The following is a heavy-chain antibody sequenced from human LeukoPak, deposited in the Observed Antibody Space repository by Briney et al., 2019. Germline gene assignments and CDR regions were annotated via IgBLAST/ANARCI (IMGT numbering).Heavy chain of an antibody. V-gene: IGHV1-2*02. Sequence: AAVKVSCKGSGYTLTAFFLNWVRQAPGQGLGWAGYIKPRDGGTTSPPNFRCRATMTTAAASSTVYMEFSRLTSDNTAIYYCAREGNGLLSKDLDYWGQGTLVTASS. D-gene: IGHD2-15*01. CDR2: IKPRDGGT. CDR1: GYTLTAFF. J-gene: IGHJ4*02. CDR3: AREGNGLLSKDLDY.